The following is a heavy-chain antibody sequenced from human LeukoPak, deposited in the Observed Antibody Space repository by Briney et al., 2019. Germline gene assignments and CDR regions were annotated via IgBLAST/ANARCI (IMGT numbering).Heavy chain of an antibody. CDR3: VRQFAS. CDR2: VSGSGSTV. CDR1: GFTFGDHI. Sequence: GGSLRLSCASSGFTFGDHIMNWVRQLPGKRLEWVAYVSGSGSTVYYADSVKGRFTVSRDNGKSSLYLQMNSLRVEDTALYYCVRQFASWGQGTLVTVSS. J-gene: IGHJ4*02. V-gene: IGHV3-48*01.